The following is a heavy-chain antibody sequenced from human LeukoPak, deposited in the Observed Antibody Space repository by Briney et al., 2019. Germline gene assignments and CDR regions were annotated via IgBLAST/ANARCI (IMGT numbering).Heavy chain of an antibody. Sequence: GGSLRLSCAAPGFAFSSYWMSWVRQAPGKGLEWVANIKYDEIEKYHVDSVKGRFTISRDNAKNSLYLQMNSLRAEDTAVYYCARDTGALVTHFDYWGQGTLVTVSS. J-gene: IGHJ4*02. CDR1: GFAFSSYW. CDR3: ARDTGALVTHFDY. V-gene: IGHV3-7*03. CDR2: IKYDEIEK. D-gene: IGHD5-18*01.